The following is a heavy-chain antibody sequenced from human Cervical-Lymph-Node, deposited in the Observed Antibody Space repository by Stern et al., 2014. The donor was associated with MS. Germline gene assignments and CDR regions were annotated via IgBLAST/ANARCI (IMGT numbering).Heavy chain of an antibody. D-gene: IGHD3-10*01. Sequence: VQLVESGGEVQKPGSSVTVSCKASGGTSNSHGISWVRQAPGQGLEWMGGIIPVLSTIDYAQKFQGRVTITADESTSTTYMELSSLRSEDTAVYYCARRGSARRGSGWLDPWGQGTLVTVSS. CDR3: ARRGSARRGSGWLDP. CDR2: IIPVLSTI. J-gene: IGHJ5*02. CDR1: GGTSNSHG. V-gene: IGHV1-69*01.